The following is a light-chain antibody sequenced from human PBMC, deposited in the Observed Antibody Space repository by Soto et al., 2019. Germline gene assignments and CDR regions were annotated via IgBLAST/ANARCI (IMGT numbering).Light chain of an antibody. CDR3: QQYSKWPLT. CDR1: PSVRSC. V-gene: IGKV3-15*01. J-gene: IGKJ4*01. CDR2: SAS. Sequence: EVGMTQSKATVSESPVSRATLSCRGSPSVRSCLARYQQKPGQAPRLLIYSASARATGIPARFSGSGSGTEFILTISSLQSEDFAVYYCQQYSKWPLTFGGGTKV.